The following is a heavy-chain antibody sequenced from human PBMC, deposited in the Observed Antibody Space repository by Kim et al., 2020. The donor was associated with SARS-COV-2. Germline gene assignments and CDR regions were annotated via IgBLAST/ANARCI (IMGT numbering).Heavy chain of an antibody. V-gene: IGHV1-69*13. Sequence: SVKVSCKASGGTFSSYAISWVRQAPGQGLEWMGGIIPIFGTANYAQKFQGRVTITADESTSTAYMELSSLRSEDTAVYYCSVKAGYCSGGSCYSDYWGQGTLVTVSS. CDR2: IIPIFGTA. CDR1: GGTFSSYA. CDR3: SVKAGYCSGGSCYSDY. D-gene: IGHD2-15*01. J-gene: IGHJ4*02.